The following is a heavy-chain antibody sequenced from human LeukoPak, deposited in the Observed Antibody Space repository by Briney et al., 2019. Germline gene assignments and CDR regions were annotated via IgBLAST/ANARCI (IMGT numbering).Heavy chain of an antibody. CDR1: GYTFTSYG. D-gene: IGHD2-15*01. CDR3: ARIEGYCSGTSCDYYYYMDV. J-gene: IGHJ6*03. CDR2: ISAYNGNT. V-gene: IGHV1-18*01. Sequence: ASVKVSCKASGYTFTSYGISWVRQAPGQGLEWMGWISAYNGNTNYAQKLQGRVTITTDTSTSTAYMELRSLRSDDTAVYYCARIEGYCSGTSCDYYYYMDVWGKGTTVTVSS.